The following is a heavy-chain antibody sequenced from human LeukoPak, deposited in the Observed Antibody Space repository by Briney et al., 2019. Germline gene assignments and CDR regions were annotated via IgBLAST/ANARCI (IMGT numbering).Heavy chain of an antibody. D-gene: IGHD3-10*01. CDR2: INPSSGST. J-gene: IGHJ4*02. CDR3: ATGSKIREADY. Sequence: GASVKVSCKASGYTFTSYYMHWVRQAPGQGLEWMGIINPSSGSTSYAQKFQGRVTMARDTSTSTVYMELSSLRSEDTAVYYCATGSKIREADYWGQGTLLTVSS. V-gene: IGHV1-46*01. CDR1: GYTFTSYY.